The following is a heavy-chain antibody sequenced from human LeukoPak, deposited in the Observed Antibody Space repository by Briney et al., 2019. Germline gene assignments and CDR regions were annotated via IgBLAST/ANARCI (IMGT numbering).Heavy chain of an antibody. V-gene: IGHV3-30-3*01. CDR3: ARETSAFDY. CDR1: GFTFSGYP. D-gene: IGHD6-13*01. J-gene: IGHJ4*02. Sequence: PGGSLRLSCAASGFTFSGYPMHWVRQAPGKGLEWVAVISYDGSNKYYADSVKGRFTISRDNSKNTLYLQMNSLRAEDTAVYYCARETSAFDYWGQGTLDTVSS. CDR2: ISYDGSNK.